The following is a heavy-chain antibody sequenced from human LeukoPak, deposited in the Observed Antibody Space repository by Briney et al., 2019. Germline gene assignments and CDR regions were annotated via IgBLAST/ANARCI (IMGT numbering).Heavy chain of an antibody. V-gene: IGHV1-18*01. CDR3: AAAGDQDIVVVPAAIWSNYYYMDV. CDR2: ISTYNGNT. CDR1: GYTFTNYG. D-gene: IGHD2-2*02. J-gene: IGHJ6*03. Sequence: GASVKVSCKASGYTFTNYGIIWVRQAPGQGLEWMGWISTYNGNTNYAQKLQGRVTMTTDTSTSTAYMELSSLRSEDTAVYYCAAAGDQDIVVVPAAIWSNYYYMDVWGKGTTVTVSS.